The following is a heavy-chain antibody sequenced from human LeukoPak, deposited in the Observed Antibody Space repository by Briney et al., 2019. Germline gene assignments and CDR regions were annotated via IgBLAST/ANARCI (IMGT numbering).Heavy chain of an antibody. CDR3: ARIGLVMTMDV. J-gene: IGHJ6*03. D-gene: IGHD3/OR15-3a*01. V-gene: IGHV1-18*01. CDR1: GYSFVLYG. Sequence: ASVKVSCKASGYSFVLYGISWVRQAPGQGPEWMGWISNYNGNTRYAQKFQGRVTITADTSTSTAYMELRSLRSDDTAVYYCARIGLVMTMDVWGKGTTVTISS. CDR2: ISNYNGNT.